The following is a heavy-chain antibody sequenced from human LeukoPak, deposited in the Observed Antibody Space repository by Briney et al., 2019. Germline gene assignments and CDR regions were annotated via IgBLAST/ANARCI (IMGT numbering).Heavy chain of an antibody. Sequence: GGSLRLSCAASGFTVSSNYMGWVRQAPGKGLEWVSVIYSGGSTYYADSVKGRFTISRDNSKNTLYLQMNSLRAEDTAVYYCARDAGAADFDYWGQGTLVTVSS. D-gene: IGHD6-13*01. CDR2: IYSGGST. V-gene: IGHV3-53*01. CDR3: ARDAGAADFDY. CDR1: GFTVSSNY. J-gene: IGHJ4*02.